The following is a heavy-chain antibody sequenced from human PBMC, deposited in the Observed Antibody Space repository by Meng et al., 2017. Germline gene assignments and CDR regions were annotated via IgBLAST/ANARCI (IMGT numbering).Heavy chain of an antibody. CDR2: INTKTGKP. CDR3: ARAHSSGWYSFFDY. Sequence: GQFVQSGSELKEPVASVKVSCKGSVNTFSTNVMNWVRQAPGQGLEWMGWINTKTGKPTYAQGFTGRLAFSLDTSASTAFLQINSLKAADTAVYYCARAHSSGWYSFFDYWGQGTLVTVSS. V-gene: IGHV7-4-1*02. J-gene: IGHJ4*02. D-gene: IGHD6-19*01. CDR1: VNTFSTNV.